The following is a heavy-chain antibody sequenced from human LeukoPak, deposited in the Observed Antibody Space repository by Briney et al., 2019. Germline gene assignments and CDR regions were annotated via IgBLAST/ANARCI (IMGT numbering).Heavy chain of an antibody. J-gene: IGHJ4*02. Sequence: SETLSLTCTVSGGSITNYYWTWIRQPPGKGLEWIGYIHYSGSTNYNPSLKSRVTISVDTSKNQFSLKLSSVTAADTAVYYCARAFSSSWSTFDYWGQGTLVTVSS. CDR3: ARAFSSSWSTFDY. D-gene: IGHD6-13*01. V-gene: IGHV4-59*01. CDR2: IHYSGST. CDR1: GGSITNYY.